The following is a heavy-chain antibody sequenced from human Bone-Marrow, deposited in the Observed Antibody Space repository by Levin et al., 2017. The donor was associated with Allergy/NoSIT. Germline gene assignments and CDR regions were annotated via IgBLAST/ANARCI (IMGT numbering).Heavy chain of an antibody. D-gene: IGHD3-3*01. V-gene: IGHV3-9*01. J-gene: IGHJ6*01. CDR3: ARRRIQFWSAPDVMDF. Sequence: PGGSLRLSCAAAGFAFDSYAMHWVRQAPGKGLEWIAGISWNSGHIGYADSVKGRFTILRENAKNSLYLQMNSLRPEDTAVYYCARRRIQFWSAPDVMDFWG. CDR1: GFAFDSYA. CDR2: ISWNSGHI.